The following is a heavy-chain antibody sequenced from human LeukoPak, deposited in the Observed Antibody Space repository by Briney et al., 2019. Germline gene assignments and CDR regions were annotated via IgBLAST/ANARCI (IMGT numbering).Heavy chain of an antibody. CDR1: GYTFTSYY. Sequence: EASVKVSCKASGYTFTSYYMHWVRQAPGQGLERMGIINPSGGSTSYAQKFQGRVTMTRDMSTSTVYMELSSLRSADTAVYYCARDASAEPSYYMDVWGKGTTVTVSS. CDR2: INPSGGST. CDR3: ARDASAEPSYYMDV. J-gene: IGHJ6*03. V-gene: IGHV1-46*01.